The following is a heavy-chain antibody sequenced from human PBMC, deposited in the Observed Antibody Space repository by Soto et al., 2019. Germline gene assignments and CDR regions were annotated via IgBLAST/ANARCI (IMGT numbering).Heavy chain of an antibody. D-gene: IGHD6-19*01. Sequence: GESLKISCQASGYTFISYWIAWVRQMPGKGLEWMGIIYPGDSDIRYNPSFQGQVTISADKSINTAYLQWSSLKASDTAMYYCARIIAEAGTGFDFWGQGTLVTVSS. CDR3: ARIIAEAGTGFDF. CDR2: IYPGDSDI. J-gene: IGHJ4*02. V-gene: IGHV5-51*01. CDR1: GYTFISYW.